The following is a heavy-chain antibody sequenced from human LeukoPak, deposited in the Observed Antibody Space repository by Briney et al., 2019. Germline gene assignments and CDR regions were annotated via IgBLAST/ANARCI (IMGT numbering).Heavy chain of an antibody. CDR1: GFTFSSYW. Sequence: PGGSLRLSCAASGFTFSSYWMSWVRQAPGKGLEWVANIKQDGSEKYYVDSVKGRFTISRDNAKNSLYLQMNSLRAEDTAVYYCAKDPIGWELKGYFDYWGQGTLVTVSS. J-gene: IGHJ4*02. CDR2: IKQDGSEK. D-gene: IGHD1-26*01. CDR3: AKDPIGWELKGYFDY. V-gene: IGHV3-7*03.